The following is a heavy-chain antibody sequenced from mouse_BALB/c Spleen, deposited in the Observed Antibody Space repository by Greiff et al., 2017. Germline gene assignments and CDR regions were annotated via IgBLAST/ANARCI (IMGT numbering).Heavy chain of an antibody. CDR2: IWTGGGT. J-gene: IGHJ3*01. V-gene: IGHV2-9-2*01. CDR3: VREGYYGNPFAY. Sequence: QVQLQQSGPGLVAPSQSLSITCTVSGFSLTSYDISWIRQPPGKGLEWLGVIWTGGGTNYNSAFMSRLSISKDNSKSQVFLKMNSLQTDDTAIYYCVREGYYGNPFAYWGQGTLVTVSA. CDR1: GFSLTSYD. D-gene: IGHD2-1*01.